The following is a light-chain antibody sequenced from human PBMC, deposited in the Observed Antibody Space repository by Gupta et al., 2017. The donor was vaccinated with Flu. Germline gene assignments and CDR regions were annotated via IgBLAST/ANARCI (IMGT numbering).Light chain of an antibody. V-gene: IGLV1-51*01. J-gene: IGLJ3*02. Sequence: IGTNYVCWYQQFPGTVPKVLIYDNDKRPSGIPDRFSGSKSGTSATLDITGLQPGDEADYYCETWDSRLSIGVFGGGTKLTVL. CDR2: DND. CDR3: ETWDSRLSIGV. CDR1: IGTNY.